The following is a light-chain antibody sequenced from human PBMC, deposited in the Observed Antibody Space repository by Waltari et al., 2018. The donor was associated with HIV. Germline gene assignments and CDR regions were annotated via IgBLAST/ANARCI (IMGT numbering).Light chain of an antibody. J-gene: IGLJ3*02. CDR3: AAWDDSLSGLWV. CDR1: SSNIGSNY. Sequence: QSVLTQPPSASGTPGQRVTISCSGSSSNIGSNYVYWYQQLPGTAPKLLIYRNNRLPSGRPGRFSGSKSGTSAALAISGLRSEDEADYYCAAWDDSLSGLWVFGGGTKLTVL. CDR2: RNN. V-gene: IGLV1-47*01.